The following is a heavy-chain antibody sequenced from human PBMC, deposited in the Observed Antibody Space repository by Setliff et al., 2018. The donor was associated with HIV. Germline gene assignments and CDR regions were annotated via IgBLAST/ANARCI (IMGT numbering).Heavy chain of an antibody. J-gene: IGHJ3*02. D-gene: IGHD3-3*01. V-gene: IGHV5-51*01. CDR1: GYSFPTNW. CDR2: IYPENSDA. CDR3: ARLSQRIRIFGVVNRGEECDI. Sequence: GESLKISCKGSGYSFPTNWIGWVRQMSGKGLEWMGFIYPENSDARYSPSFEGQVTISADKSNTTAYMQWSSLKASDTAMYFCARLSQRIRIFGVVNRGEECDIWGQGKMVTVSS.